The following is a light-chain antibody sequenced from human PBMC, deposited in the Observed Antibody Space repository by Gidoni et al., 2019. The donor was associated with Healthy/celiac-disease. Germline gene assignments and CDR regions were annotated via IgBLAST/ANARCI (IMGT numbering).Light chain of an antibody. J-gene: IGKJ5*01. CDR3: QQYGSSPPVT. CDR1: QSVSSSY. CDR2: GAS. V-gene: IGKV3-20*01. Sequence: EIVLTQSPGTLSLSPGERATLSCRASQSVSSSYLAWYQQKPGQAPRLLIYGASSRATGIPDRFSGSGSGTDFTLTISRLEPEDFAVYYCQQYGSSPPVTVXQXTRLEIK.